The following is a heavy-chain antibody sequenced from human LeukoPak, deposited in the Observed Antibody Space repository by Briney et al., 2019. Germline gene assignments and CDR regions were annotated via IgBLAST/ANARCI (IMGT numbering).Heavy chain of an antibody. CDR1: GFTFSSYA. CDR3: RANILTAYYVDY. V-gene: IGHV3-23*01. Sequence: GGSLRLSCAASGFTFSSYAMTWVRQAPGKGLEWVSTIRGSGGSTYYADSVKGRFTISRDDSKNTLYLQMNSLRAEDTAVYYCRANILTAYYVDYWGQGTLVTVSS. CDR2: IRGSGGST. D-gene: IGHD3-9*01. J-gene: IGHJ4*02.